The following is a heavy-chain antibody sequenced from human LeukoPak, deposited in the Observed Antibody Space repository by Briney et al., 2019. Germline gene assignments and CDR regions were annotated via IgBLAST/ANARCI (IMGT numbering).Heavy chain of an antibody. Sequence: GGSLRLSCAASGFSFNSYAMTWVRQAPGKELEWVSAISNNAITTYYADSVKGRFTISRDNSKNTVYLQMNRLRAQDTATYYCVKGTTGWEQGLDYWGQGTLVTVSS. V-gene: IGHV3-23*01. CDR3: VKGTTGWEQGLDY. CDR2: ISNNAITT. D-gene: IGHD1-26*01. CDR1: GFSFNSYA. J-gene: IGHJ4*02.